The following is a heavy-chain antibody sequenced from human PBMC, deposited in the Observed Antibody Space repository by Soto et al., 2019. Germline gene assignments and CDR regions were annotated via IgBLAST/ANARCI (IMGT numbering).Heavy chain of an antibody. D-gene: IGHD5-18*01. CDR2: ISYDGSNK. V-gene: IGHV3-30-3*01. CDR1: GFTFSSYA. J-gene: IGHJ1*01. Sequence: QVQLVESGGGVVQPGRSLRLSCAASGFTFSSYAMHWVRQAPGKGLEWVAVISYDGSNKYYADSVKGRFTISRDNSKNTLYLQMNSMRAEDTAVYYCARDRDKAMVRWGQGTLVTVSS. CDR3: ARDRDKAMVR.